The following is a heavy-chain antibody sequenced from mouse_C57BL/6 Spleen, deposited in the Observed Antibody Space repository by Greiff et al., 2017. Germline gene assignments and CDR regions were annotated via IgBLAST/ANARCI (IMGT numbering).Heavy chain of an antibody. V-gene: IGHV1-82*01. CDR3: ARWDYYGSSYHYAIDY. Sequence: QVQLKQSGPELVKPGASVKISCKASGYAFTSSWMNWVKQRPGQGLVWIGRSNPGGGDTNYNGKFKGKATLTADTSSSTAYMQLSSLTSEDSAVYFCARWDYYGSSYHYAIDYWGQGTSVTVSS. D-gene: IGHD1-1*01. J-gene: IGHJ4*01. CDR1: GYAFTSSW. CDR2: SNPGGGDT.